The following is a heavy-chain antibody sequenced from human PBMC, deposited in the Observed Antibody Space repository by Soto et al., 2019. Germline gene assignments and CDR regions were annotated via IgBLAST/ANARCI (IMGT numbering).Heavy chain of an antibody. CDR3: ARLVGAYQHYLDY. Sequence: EVQLVESGGGLVKPGGSLRLSCAASGFTFSSNSMIWVRQAPGKGLEWVSYIDGTSMHIYYTDSVKGRLTITRDNAKKTVYLQMTSLRAEDTAVDYSARLVGAYQHYLDYWGKGTLVTVSS. J-gene: IGHJ4*02. CDR1: GFTFSSNS. D-gene: IGHD1-26*01. CDR2: IDGTSMHI. V-gene: IGHV3-21*02.